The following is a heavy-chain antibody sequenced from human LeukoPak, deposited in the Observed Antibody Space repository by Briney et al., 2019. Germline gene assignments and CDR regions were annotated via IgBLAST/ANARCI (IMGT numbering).Heavy chain of an antibody. D-gene: IGHD3-3*01. Sequence: GGSLRLSCAASGFTFSSYGMHWVRQAPGKGLEWVAFIRYDGSNKYYADSVKGRFTISRDNSKNTLYLQMNSLRAEDTAVYYCAKNTDDFWSGPIGFDYWGQGTLVTVSS. V-gene: IGHV3-30*02. CDR1: GFTFSSYG. CDR2: IRYDGSNK. J-gene: IGHJ4*02. CDR3: AKNTDDFWSGPIGFDY.